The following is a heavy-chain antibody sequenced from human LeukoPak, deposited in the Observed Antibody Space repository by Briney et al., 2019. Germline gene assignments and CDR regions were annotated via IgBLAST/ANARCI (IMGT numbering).Heavy chain of an antibody. J-gene: IGHJ4*02. V-gene: IGHV1-46*01. CDR1: GYTFTSYH. CDR2: INPSGGTT. D-gene: IGHD2-8*02. Sequence: ASVKVSCKASGYTFTSYHMHWVRQAPGQGLEWMGIINPSGGTTNYAQKFRGRVTMTRDMSTSTAFMELSSLRSEDTAVYYCARDGYTSGAVVYYFDYWGQGTLVTVSS. CDR3: ARDGYTSGAVVYYFDY.